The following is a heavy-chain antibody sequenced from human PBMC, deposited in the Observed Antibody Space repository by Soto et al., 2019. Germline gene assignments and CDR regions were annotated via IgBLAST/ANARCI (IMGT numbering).Heavy chain of an antibody. Sequence: QMQLVQSGPEVKKPGTSVKVSCKASGVTFTSSAIQRLRQARGQRLEWIGWIVVGSGNTNYAQTFQERVTITRDMSTSTANLEMSSLRSEDTAVYYCAAGGWYYDSSGYSFNWGQGTLVTVSS. D-gene: IGHD3-22*01. CDR2: IVVGSGNT. CDR3: AAGGWYYDSSGYSFN. J-gene: IGHJ4*02. CDR1: GVTFTSSA. V-gene: IGHV1-58*02.